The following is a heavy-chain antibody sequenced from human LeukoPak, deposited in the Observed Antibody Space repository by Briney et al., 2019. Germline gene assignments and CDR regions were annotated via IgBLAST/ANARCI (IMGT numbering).Heavy chain of an antibody. Sequence: ASVKVSCKVSGYTLTELSMHWVRQAPGKGLEWMGGFDPEDGETIYAQKFQGRVTMTEDTSTDTAYMELSSLGSEATAVYYCATGPYCSGGSCYPLFDYWGQGTLVTVSS. J-gene: IGHJ4*02. D-gene: IGHD2-15*01. CDR3: ATGPYCSGGSCYPLFDY. CDR1: GYTLTELS. V-gene: IGHV1-24*01. CDR2: FDPEDGET.